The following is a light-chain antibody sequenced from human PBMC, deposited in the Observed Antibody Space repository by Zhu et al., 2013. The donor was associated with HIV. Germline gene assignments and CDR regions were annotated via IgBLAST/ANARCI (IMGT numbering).Light chain of an antibody. CDR3: VLYMGNGIWV. CDR1: SDSVSATYY. V-gene: IGLV8-61*01. J-gene: IGLJ3*02. Sequence: QTVVTQEPSLSVSPGGTVTLTCALSSDSVSATYYPSWYQQTPGQAPRTLIYTTNIRSSGVPDRFSGSIVGSKAALTIAGAHADDESDYYCVLYMGNGIWVFGGGTRLTVL. CDR2: TTN.